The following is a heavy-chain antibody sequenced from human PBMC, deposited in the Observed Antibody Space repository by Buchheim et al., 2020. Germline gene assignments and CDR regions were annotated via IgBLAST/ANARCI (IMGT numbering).Heavy chain of an antibody. CDR2: ISHSGST. D-gene: IGHD3-9*01. J-gene: IGHJ4*02. Sequence: QVQLQESGPGLVKPSGTLSLTCAVSGGSISSSNWWSWVRQPPGKGLEWIGEISHSGSTNYNPSLESRASISVDTSTNQFSLKLSSVTAADTAVYYCATRDFDWLSRIDYWGQGTL. CDR1: GGSISSSNW. V-gene: IGHV4-4*02. CDR3: ATRDFDWLSRIDY.